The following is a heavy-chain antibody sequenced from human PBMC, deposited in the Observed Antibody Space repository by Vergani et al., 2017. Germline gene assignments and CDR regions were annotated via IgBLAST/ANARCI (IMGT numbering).Heavy chain of an antibody. V-gene: IGHV3-33*01. Sequence: QVQLVESGGGVVQPGRSLRLSCATSGFTFSSYGMHWVRQAPGKGLEWVAVIWYDGSNKYYADSVKGQFTISRDNSKNTLYLQMNSLRAEDTAVYYCAGGGVVVAATDYYYYGMDVWGQGTTVTVSS. CDR2: IWYDGSNK. CDR1: GFTFSSYG. J-gene: IGHJ6*02. CDR3: AGGGVVVAATDYYYYGMDV. D-gene: IGHD2-15*01.